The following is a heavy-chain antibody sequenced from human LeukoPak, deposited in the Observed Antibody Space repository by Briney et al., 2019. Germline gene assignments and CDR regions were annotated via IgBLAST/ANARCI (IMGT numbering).Heavy chain of an antibody. CDR1: GFTVSSNY. Sequence: GGSLRLSCVASGFTVSSNYMSWVRQAPGKGLEWVSFLYSGGSTYYADSVKGRFTISRDNSKNTLYLQMNSLRAEDTAVYYCASGSGSYRTPYYYMDVWGTGTTVTVSS. J-gene: IGHJ6*03. D-gene: IGHD3-10*01. V-gene: IGHV3-53*01. CDR3: ASGSGSYRTPYYYMDV. CDR2: LYSGGST.